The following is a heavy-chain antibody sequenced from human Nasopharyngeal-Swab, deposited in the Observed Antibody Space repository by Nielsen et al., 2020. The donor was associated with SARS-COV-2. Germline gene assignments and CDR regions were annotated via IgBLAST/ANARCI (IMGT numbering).Heavy chain of an antibody. J-gene: IGHJ6*03. Sequence: VCQAAGKGVEWVSCISSSSSYIYYADSVKGRFTISRDNAKNSLYLQMNSLRAEDTAVYYCARDNHCSSTSCYLWFSAYYYYMDVWGKGTTVTVSS. V-gene: IGHV3-21*01. CDR2: ISSSSSYI. CDR3: ARDNHCSSTSCYLWFSAYYYYMDV. D-gene: IGHD2-2*01.